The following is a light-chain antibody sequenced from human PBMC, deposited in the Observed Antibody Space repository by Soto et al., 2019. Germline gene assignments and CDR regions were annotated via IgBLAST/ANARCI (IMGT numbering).Light chain of an antibody. Sequence: QTVVTQEPSFSVSPGGTVTLTCGLRSGSVSTSYYPSWYQQTPGQAPRTLIYNTNTRSSGVPDRFSGSILGNTAALTITGAQAYDESDYYCVLYMGSGISVFGGGTKLTVL. CDR2: NTN. V-gene: IGLV8-61*01. J-gene: IGLJ3*02. CDR3: VLYMGSGISV. CDR1: SGSVSTSYY.